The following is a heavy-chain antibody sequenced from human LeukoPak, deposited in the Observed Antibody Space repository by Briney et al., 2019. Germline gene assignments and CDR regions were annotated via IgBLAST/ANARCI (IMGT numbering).Heavy chain of an antibody. CDR1: GFTFDDYT. CDR2: ISWDGGST. Sequence: PGRSLRLSCAASGFTFDDYTMHWVRQAPGKGLEWVSLISWDGGSTYYADSVKGRFTISRDNSKNSLYLQMNSLRTEDTALYYCAFRGPTDAFDIWGQGTMVTVSS. J-gene: IGHJ3*02. V-gene: IGHV3-43*01. CDR3: AFRGPTDAFDI.